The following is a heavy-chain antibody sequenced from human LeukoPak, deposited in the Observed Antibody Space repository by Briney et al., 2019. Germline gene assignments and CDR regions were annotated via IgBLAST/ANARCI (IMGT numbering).Heavy chain of an antibody. CDR3: AXXPPXXXXFDY. J-gene: IGHJ4*02. CDR1: GFTFSSYS. V-gene: IGHV3-21*01. CDR2: ISSSSSYI. Sequence: GGSLRLSCAASGFTFSSYSMNWVRQAPGKGLEWVSSISSSSSYIYYADSVKGRFTISRDNAENSLYLQMNSLRAEDTAVYYCAXXPPXXXXFDYXGXGXLVTVS.